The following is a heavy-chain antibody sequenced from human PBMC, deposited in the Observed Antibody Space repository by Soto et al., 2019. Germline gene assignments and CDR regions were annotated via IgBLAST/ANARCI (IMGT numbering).Heavy chain of an antibody. CDR2: ISAHSGNT. J-gene: IGHJ4*02. Sequence: GASVKVSCKASGYNFTNYAITWVRQAPGQGLQWMGWISAHSGNTYYAQSLRGRVTMTTDTSTATAYMELGSLRGDDTAIYYCARYDTILGSNDIDNWGQGTLVTVSS. CDR3: ARYDTILGSNDIDN. D-gene: IGHD1-26*01. V-gene: IGHV1-18*04. CDR1: GYNFTNYA.